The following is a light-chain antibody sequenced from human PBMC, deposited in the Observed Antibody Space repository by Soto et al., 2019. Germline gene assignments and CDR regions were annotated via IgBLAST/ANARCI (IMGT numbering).Light chain of an antibody. V-gene: IGKV3-20*01. CDR1: QSVSSSY. CDR3: QHYGTSPTWT. J-gene: IGKJ1*01. Sequence: DIVLTQSPGTLSLSPGERATLSCRASQSVSSSYLAWYQQKPGQAPRLLIYGASSRATGIPDRFSGGGSGKDFTLTISRLEPEDFVVYYCQHYGTSPTWTFGQGTKVEIK. CDR2: GAS.